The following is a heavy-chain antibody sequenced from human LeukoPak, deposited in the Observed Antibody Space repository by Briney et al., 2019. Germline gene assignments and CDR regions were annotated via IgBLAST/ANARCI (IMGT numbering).Heavy chain of an antibody. CDR1: GGSFSGYY. CDR2: INHSGST. J-gene: IGHJ6*03. V-gene: IGHV4-34*01. CDR3: ASRYYGSGSYYKGNYYYYMDV. Sequence: PSETLSLTCAVYGGSFSGYYWSWIRQPPGKGLEWIGEINHSGSTNYNPSLKSRVTISVDTSKNQFSLKLSSVTAADTAVYYCASRYYGSGSYYKGNYYYYMDVWGKGTTVTVSS. D-gene: IGHD3-10*01.